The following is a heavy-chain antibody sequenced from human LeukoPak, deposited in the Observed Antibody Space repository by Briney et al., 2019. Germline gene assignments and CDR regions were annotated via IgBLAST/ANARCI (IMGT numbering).Heavy chain of an antibody. CDR2: ISGDGGRR. CDR1: GFTFS. D-gene: IGHD3-3*01. V-gene: IGHV3-23*01. J-gene: IGHJ6*02. CDR3: AAAYFGVDQYYYGMDV. Sequence: GGSLRLSCAASGFTFSMNWVRQAPGKGLEWVSAISGDGGRRYYADSVKGRFTISRDKPKNTLYLQMNSLRTEDTAVYYCAAAYFGVDQYYYGMDVWGQGTTVTVSS.